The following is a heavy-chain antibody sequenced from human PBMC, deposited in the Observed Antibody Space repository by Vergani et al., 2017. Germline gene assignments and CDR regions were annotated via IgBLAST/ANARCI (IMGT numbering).Heavy chain of an antibody. CDR2: IHTGGST. V-gene: IGHV4-61*02. CDR3: ARSRPYCTGGSCSAF. J-gene: IGHJ4*02. D-gene: IGHD2-15*01. CDR1: GESIRSGSHY. Sequence: QVKLQESGPGLLKPSQTLSLTCTVSGESIRSGSHYWSWIRQPAGKGPEWIGHIHTGGSTGLNLSFKSGGSISVDTSKSQFSLKLNSVTVADTAVYYCARSRPYCTGGSCSAFWGQGTLVTVSS.